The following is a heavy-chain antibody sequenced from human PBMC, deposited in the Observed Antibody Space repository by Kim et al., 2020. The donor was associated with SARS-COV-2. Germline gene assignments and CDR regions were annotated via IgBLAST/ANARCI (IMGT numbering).Heavy chain of an antibody. V-gene: IGHV4-39*07. CDR2: ISYSGST. J-gene: IGHJ4*02. Sequence: SETLSLTCTVSGGSISSSNYYWAWIRQPPGKGLEWIGSISYSGSTYYKPSLKSRVTISVDTSKNQFSLKLSPVTAADTAVYYCASLWFGELFVDYWGQGILVTVSS. D-gene: IGHD3-10*01. CDR3: ASLWFGELFVDY. CDR1: GGSISSSNYY.